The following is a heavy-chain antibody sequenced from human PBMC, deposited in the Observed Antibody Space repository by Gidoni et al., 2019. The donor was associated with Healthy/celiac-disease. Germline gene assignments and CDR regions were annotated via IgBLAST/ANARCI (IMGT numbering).Heavy chain of an antibody. CDR3: AKDRAFGVVNPVDF. D-gene: IGHD3-3*01. J-gene: IGHJ4*02. Sequence: EVQLLESGGGLVQPGGSLRLYCAACGFTSSSYAMSWVRQAPGRGLGCVSVISGRGGSTYYADSVKGRFTISRDNSENTLYLQMNSLRAEDTAVYYCAKDRAFGVVNPVDFWGQGTLVTVSS. CDR1: GFTSSSYA. CDR2: ISGRGGST. V-gene: IGHV3-23*01.